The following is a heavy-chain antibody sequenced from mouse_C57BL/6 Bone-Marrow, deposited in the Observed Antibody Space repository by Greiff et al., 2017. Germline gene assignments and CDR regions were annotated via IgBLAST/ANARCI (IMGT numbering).Heavy chain of an antibody. CDR1: GFTFSDYY. Sequence: EVHLVESGGGLVQPGGSLKLSCAASGFTFSDYYMYWVRQTPEKRLEWVAYISNGGGSTYYPDTVKGRFTISRDNAKNTLYLQMSRLKSEDTAMYYCAKYDYDNYWGQGTTLTVSS. CDR2: ISNGGGST. D-gene: IGHD2-4*01. V-gene: IGHV5-12*01. CDR3: AKYDYDNY. J-gene: IGHJ2*01.